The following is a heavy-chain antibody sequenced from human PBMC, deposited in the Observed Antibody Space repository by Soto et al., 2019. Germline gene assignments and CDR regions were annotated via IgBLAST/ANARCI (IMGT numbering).Heavy chain of an antibody. CDR2: IYYSGST. CDR1: GGAISSYY. CDR3: AREIEYYFDY. Sequence: SETLSESGSVSGGAISSYYWSWIRQPPGKGLEWIGYIYYSGSTNYNPPLKSRVTISVDTSKNQFSLKLSSVTAADTAVYYCAREIEYYFDYWGQGTLVTVSS. V-gene: IGHV4-59*01. J-gene: IGHJ4*02.